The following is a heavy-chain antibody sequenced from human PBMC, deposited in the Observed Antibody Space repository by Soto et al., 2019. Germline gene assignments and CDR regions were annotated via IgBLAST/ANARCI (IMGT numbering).Heavy chain of an antibody. CDR1: GFTFSSYA. V-gene: IGHV3-23*01. J-gene: IGHJ4*02. Sequence: GGSLELSCAASGFTFSSYAMSWVPQPPGKGLEWFSAISASGVSTYYADSVKGRFTISRVNSKNTLYLQMNSLRADDTAVFYCAKDSGLYYDTSGYYGFFDYWGQGT. CDR2: ISASGVST. D-gene: IGHD3-22*01. CDR3: AKDSGLYYDTSGYYGFFDY.